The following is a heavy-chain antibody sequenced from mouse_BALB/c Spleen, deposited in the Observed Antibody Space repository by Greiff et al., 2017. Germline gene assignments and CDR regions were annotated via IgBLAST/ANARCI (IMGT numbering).Heavy chain of an antibody. D-gene: IGHD1-1*01. J-gene: IGHJ4*01. Sequence: EVQLVESGPELVKPGASVKVSCKASGYAFTSYNMYWVKQSHGKSLEWIGYIDPYNGGTSYNQKFKGKATLTVDKSSSTAYMHLNSLTSEDSAVYYCASGITTVVDAMDYWGQGTSVTVSS. CDR1: GYAFTSYN. CDR3: ASGITTVVDAMDY. CDR2: IDPYNGGT. V-gene: IGHV1S135*01.